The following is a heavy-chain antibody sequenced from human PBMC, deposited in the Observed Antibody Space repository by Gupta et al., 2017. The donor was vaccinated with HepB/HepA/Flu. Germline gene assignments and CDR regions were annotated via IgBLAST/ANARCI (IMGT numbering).Heavy chain of an antibody. V-gene: IGHV5-51*01. CDR1: GYSFTSYW. J-gene: IGHJ2*01. Sequence: EVQLVQSGAEVKKPGESLKMSCQGSGYSFTSYWIGWVRQMPGKGLEWMGIIYPGDSDTRYSPSFQGQVTISADKSISTAYLQWSSLKASDTAMYYCARLGDPYYYDSSGSWYFDLWGRGTLVTVSS. D-gene: IGHD3-22*01. CDR2: IYPGDSDT. CDR3: ARLGDPYYYDSSGSWYFDL.